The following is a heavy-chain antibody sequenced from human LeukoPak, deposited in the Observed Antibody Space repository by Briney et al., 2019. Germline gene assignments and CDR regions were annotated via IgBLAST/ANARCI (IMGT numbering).Heavy chain of an antibody. CDR2: IRYDGSNK. J-gene: IGHJ6*03. Sequence: GGSLRLSCRASGHTQSICHKLGPRQAPGKGLEWVAFIRYDGSNKYYADSVKGRFTISRDYSKTTLSLQMNCMRAEYTAVTYRYTTVNIVVVPAPLYYIDVWGKGTTVTVSS. V-gene: IGHV3-30*02. CDR1: GHTQSICH. CDR3: YTTVNIVVVPAPLYYIDV. D-gene: IGHD2-2*01.